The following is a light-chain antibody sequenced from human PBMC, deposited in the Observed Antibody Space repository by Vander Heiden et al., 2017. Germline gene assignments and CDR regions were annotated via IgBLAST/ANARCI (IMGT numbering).Light chain of an antibody. CDR3: QQYNRGRT. CDR2: RAS. Sequence: DIQMTQSPSTMSASVGDRVTITCRANERISRWLAWYQQKPGKAPKLLIYRASRLESGVPSRFSSSGSGTEFTLTISSLQPDYLASYYCQQYNRGRTFGQGTKVEVK. V-gene: IGKV1-5*03. CDR1: ERISRW. J-gene: IGKJ1*01.